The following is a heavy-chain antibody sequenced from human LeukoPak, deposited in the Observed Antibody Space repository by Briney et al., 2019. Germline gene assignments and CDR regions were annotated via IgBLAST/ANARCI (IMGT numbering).Heavy chain of an antibody. CDR3: ARQTGSGLFILP. D-gene: IGHD3/OR15-3a*01. V-gene: IGHV4-39*01. CDR2: IYYSGST. Sequence: SETLSLTCTVSGGSISSSSYYWGWIRQPPGKGLEWIGTIYYSGSTYYNPSLKSRVTISVDTSKNQFSLKLRSVTAADTAVYYCARQTGSGLFILPGGQGTLVTVSS. J-gene: IGHJ4*02. CDR1: GGSISSSSYY.